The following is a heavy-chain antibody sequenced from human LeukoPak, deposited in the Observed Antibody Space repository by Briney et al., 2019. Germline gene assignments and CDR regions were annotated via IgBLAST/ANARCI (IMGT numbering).Heavy chain of an antibody. CDR3: ARGSGELSYYYYMDV. D-gene: IGHD3-10*01. CDR2: ISSSGSTI. Sequence: LSLTCAASGFTFSDYYMSWIRQAPGKGLEWVSYISSSGSTIYYADYVKGRFTISTDNAKNSLYLQMNSLRAEDTAVYYCARGSGELSYYYYMDVWGKGTTVTVSS. J-gene: IGHJ6*03. CDR1: GFTFSDYY. V-gene: IGHV3-11*04.